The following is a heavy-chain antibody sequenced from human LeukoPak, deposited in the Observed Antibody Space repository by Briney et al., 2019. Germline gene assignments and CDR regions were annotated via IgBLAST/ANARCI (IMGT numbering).Heavy chain of an antibody. Sequence: PGRSLRLSCAASGFTFNSYGMHWVRQAPGKGLEGVAVIWYDGSNKYYADSVKGRFTISRANSENTLYLQMDSLRAEDTAVYYCARDPGVRWLVGFDYWGQGTLVTVSS. D-gene: IGHD6-19*01. CDR2: IWYDGSNK. J-gene: IGHJ4*02. V-gene: IGHV3-33*01. CDR3: ARDPGVRWLVGFDY. CDR1: GFTFNSYG.